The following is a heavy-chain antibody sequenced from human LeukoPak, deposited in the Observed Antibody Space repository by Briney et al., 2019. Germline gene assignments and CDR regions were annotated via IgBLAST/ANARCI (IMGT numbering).Heavy chain of an antibody. Sequence: GGSLRLSCAASGFTFDDYAMHWVRQAPGKGLEWVSGISWNSGSIGYADSVKGRFTISRDNAKNSLYLQMNSLRAEDTALYYCAKDSSSAYYYYYYMDVWGKGTTVTVSS. J-gene: IGHJ6*03. CDR3: AKDSSSAYYYYYYMDV. V-gene: IGHV3-9*01. CDR2: ISWNSGSI. CDR1: GFTFDDYA. D-gene: IGHD6-6*01.